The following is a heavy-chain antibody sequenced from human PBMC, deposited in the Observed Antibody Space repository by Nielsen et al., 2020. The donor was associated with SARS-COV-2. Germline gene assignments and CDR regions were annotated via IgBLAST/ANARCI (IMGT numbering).Heavy chain of an antibody. Sequence: SVKVSCKASGYTFTSYYMHWVRQAPGQGLEWMGIINPSGGSTSYAQKFQGRVTMTRDTSTSTVYMELSSLRSEDTAVYYCARAAHYYYYYYYMDVWGKGTTVTVSS. CDR1: GYTFTSYY. CDR3: ARAAHYYYYYYYMDV. V-gene: IGHV1-46*01. CDR2: INPSGGST. D-gene: IGHD3-10*01. J-gene: IGHJ6*03.